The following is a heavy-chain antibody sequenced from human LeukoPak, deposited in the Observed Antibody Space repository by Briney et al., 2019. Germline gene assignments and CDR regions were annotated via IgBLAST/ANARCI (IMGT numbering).Heavy chain of an antibody. CDR3: ARIGGNLDY. J-gene: IGHJ4*02. V-gene: IGHV4-59*01. CDR2: IYYSGST. D-gene: IGHD4-23*01. CDR1: GGSFSGYY. Sequence: PSETLSLTCAVYGGSFSGYYWSWIRQPPGKGLEWIGYIYYSGSTNYNPSLKSRVTISVDTSKNQFSLKLSSVTAADTAVYYCARIGGNLDYWGQGTLVTVSS.